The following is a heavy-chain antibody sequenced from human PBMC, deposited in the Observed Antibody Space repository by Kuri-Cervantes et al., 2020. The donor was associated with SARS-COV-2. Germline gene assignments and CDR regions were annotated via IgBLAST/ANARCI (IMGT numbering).Heavy chain of an antibody. CDR1: GYTFTGYY. CDR3: ARGYCSSTSRHYYMDV. J-gene: IGHJ6*03. V-gene: IGHV1-2*02. D-gene: IGHD2-2*01. CDR2: INPNSGGT. Sequence: ASVKVSCKASGYTFTGYYMHWVRQAPGQGLEWMGWINPNSGGTNYAQKFQGRVTMTRDTSISTAYMELSRLRSDDTAVYYCARGYCSSTSRHYYMDVWGKGTTVTVSS.